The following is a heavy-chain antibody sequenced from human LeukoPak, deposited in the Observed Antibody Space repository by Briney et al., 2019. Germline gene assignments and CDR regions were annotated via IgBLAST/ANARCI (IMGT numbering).Heavy chain of an antibody. V-gene: IGHV1-69*13. J-gene: IGHJ4*02. D-gene: IGHD1-26*01. Sequence: SVKVSCKASGGTFSSYAISWVRQAPGQGLEWMGGIIPIFGTANYAQKFQGRVMITADESTSTAYMELSSLRSEDTAVYYCARDRSGVGATPFDYWGQGTLVTVSS. CDR2: IIPIFGTA. CDR1: GGTFSSYA. CDR3: ARDRSGVGATPFDY.